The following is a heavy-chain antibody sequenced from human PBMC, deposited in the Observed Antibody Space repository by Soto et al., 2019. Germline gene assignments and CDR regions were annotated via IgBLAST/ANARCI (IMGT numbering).Heavy chain of an antibody. D-gene: IGHD4-17*01. CDR2: ISYDGSTK. CDR1: GFTFSDYY. Sequence: GGSLRLSCAASGFTFSDYYMSWIRQAPGKGLEWVAVISYDGSTKYYADSVKGRFTISRDNSKNTLYLQMNSLRAEDTAVYYCAKVASSTVTSYFDYWGQGTLVTVSS. V-gene: IGHV3-30*18. J-gene: IGHJ4*02. CDR3: AKVASSTVTSYFDY.